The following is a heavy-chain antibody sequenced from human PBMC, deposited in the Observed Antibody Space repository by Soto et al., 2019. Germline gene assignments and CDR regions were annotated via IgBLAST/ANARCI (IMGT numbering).Heavy chain of an antibody. V-gene: IGHV3-23*01. CDR1: GFTFSSYA. J-gene: IGHJ4*02. CDR2: ISGSDDST. D-gene: IGHD6-6*01. CDR3: AKRSSSSTFDY. Sequence: GGSLRLSCAASGFTFSSYAMSWVRQAPGKGLEWVSVISGSDDSTYYADSVKGRFTISRDNSKNTLYLQMNSPRAEDTAVYYCAKRSSSSTFDYWGQGTLVTVSS.